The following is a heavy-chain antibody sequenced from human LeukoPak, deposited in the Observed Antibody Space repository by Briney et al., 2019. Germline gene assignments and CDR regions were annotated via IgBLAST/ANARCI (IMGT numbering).Heavy chain of an antibody. CDR1: GFTFTYYA. CDR2: ISHDGSNQ. Sequence: GGSLRLSCAVSGFTFTYYAMHWVRQAPGKGLEWVAVISHDGSNQQYADSVKGQVTISRDNSKSTLYLQMDSLRAGDTAVYYCARDPGGDNAYWGQGTLVTVSS. CDR3: ARDPGGDNAY. D-gene: IGHD4-17*01. V-gene: IGHV3-30-3*01. J-gene: IGHJ4*02.